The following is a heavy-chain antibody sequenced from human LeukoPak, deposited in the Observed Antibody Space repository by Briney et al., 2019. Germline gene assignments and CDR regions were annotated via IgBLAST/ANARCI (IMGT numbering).Heavy chain of an antibody. D-gene: IGHD3-10*01. Sequence: GGSLRLSCAASGFTFRNYVIHWVRQAPGRGLEWVAVTSSDLNVKLYADSVKGRFTISRDNSRSTLYLQMNSLRPEDTAIYYCAREGYYGSGSPPSLYFDYWGQGTLVTVSS. CDR1: GFTFRNYV. J-gene: IGHJ4*02. V-gene: IGHV3-30-3*01. CDR2: TSSDLNVK. CDR3: AREGYYGSGSPPSLYFDY.